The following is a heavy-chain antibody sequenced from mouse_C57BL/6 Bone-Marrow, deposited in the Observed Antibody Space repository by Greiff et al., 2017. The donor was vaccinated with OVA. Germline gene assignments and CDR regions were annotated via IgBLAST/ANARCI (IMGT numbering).Heavy chain of an antibody. J-gene: IGHJ2*01. CDR2: IYPRDGST. Sequence: QVQLQQSDAGLVKPGASVKISCKVSGYTFTDHTIHWMKQRPEQGLEWIGYIYPRDGSTKYNEKFKGKATLTADKYSITAYMQLHSLASKDSAVYFCARRYYGCLDYWGQGTTLTVSS. V-gene: IGHV1-78*01. D-gene: IGHD1-1*01. CDR1: GYTFTDHT. CDR3: ARRYYGCLDY.